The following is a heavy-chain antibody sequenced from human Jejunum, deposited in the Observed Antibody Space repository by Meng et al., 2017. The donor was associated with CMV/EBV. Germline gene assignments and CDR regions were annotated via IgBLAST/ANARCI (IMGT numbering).Heavy chain of an antibody. D-gene: IGHD2-2*01. CDR2: IRSKANSYAT. V-gene: IGHV3-73*01. J-gene: IGHJ5*02. CDR1: FTFSGDT. Sequence: FTFSGDTMHWVRQASGKGLEWVGRIRSKANSYATAYAASVKGRFIISRDDSKNTAYLQMNSLKTEDTAVYYCTRHSIVVVPAAGFDPWGQGTLVTVSS. CDR3: TRHSIVVVPAAGFDP.